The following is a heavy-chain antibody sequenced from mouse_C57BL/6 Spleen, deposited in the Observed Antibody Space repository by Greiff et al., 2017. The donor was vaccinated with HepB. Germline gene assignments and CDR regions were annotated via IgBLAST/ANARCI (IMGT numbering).Heavy chain of an antibody. CDR3: AREDYDGYYLDY. J-gene: IGHJ2*01. CDR1: GYTFTSYW. Sequence: QVQLQQPGAELVKPGASVKLSCKASGYTFTSYWMHWVKQRPGQGLEWIGMIHPNSGSTNYNEKFKSKATLTVGKSSSTAYMQLSSLTSEDSAVYYCAREDYDGYYLDYWGQGTTLTVSS. CDR2: IHPNSGST. D-gene: IGHD2-3*01. V-gene: IGHV1-64*01.